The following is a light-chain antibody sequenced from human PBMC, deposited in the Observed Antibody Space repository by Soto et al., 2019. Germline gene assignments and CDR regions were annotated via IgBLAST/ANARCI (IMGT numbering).Light chain of an antibody. J-gene: IGLJ2*01. CDR3: GTWDNSLGDGHVV. Sequence: QSALTQPASVSGTPGQSITISCTGSNSDVGIYDFVSWYQHHPGRAPKLIVSEVSHRPSGVSNRFSGSKSGNTASLTISGLQSEDEADYYCGTWDNSLGDGHVVFGGGTKLTVL. CDR2: EVS. CDR1: NSDVGIYDF. V-gene: IGLV2-14*01.